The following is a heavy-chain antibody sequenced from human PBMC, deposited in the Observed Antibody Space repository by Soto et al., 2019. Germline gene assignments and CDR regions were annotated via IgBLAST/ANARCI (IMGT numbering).Heavy chain of an antibody. CDR2: IYYSGST. D-gene: IGHD5-18*01. J-gene: IGHJ4*02. Sequence: WIRQPPGKGLEWIGSIYYSGSTYYNPSLKSRATISVDTSKNQFSLKLGSVTAADTAVYYCARLGRDTAMVRYYFDYWGQGTLVTVSP. V-gene: IGHV4-39*01. CDR3: ARLGRDTAMVRYYFDY.